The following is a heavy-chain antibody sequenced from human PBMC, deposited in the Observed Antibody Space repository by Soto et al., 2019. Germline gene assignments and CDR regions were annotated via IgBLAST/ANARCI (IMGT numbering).Heavy chain of an antibody. CDR1: GGSISSSGCY. CDR3: ARSEWLVRVGAFDI. D-gene: IGHD6-19*01. J-gene: IGHJ3*02. Sequence: SETLSLTCTVSGGSISSSGCYWGWIRQPPGKGLEWIGSIYYSGSTYYNPSLKSRVTISVDTSKNQFSLKLSSVTAADTAVYYCARSEWLVRVGAFDIWGQGTMVTVSS. CDR2: IYYSGST. V-gene: IGHV4-39*01.